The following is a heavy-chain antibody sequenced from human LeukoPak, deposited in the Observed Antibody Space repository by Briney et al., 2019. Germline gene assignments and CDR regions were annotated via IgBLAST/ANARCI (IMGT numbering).Heavy chain of an antibody. CDR2: IIPIFGTA. V-gene: IGHV1-69*05. D-gene: IGHD3-10*01. J-gene: IGHJ4*02. Sequence: SVKVSCKASGGTFSSYAISWVRQARGQGLEWMGRIIPIFGTANYAQKFQGRVTITTDESTSRAYMEVSSLSSEDTAVYYCASGRRDELVFHYWGQGTLVTVSS. CDR3: ASGRRDELVFHY. CDR1: GGTFSSYA.